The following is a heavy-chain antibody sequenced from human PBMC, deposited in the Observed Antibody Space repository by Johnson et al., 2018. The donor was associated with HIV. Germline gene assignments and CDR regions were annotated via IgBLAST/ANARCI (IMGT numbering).Heavy chain of an antibody. D-gene: IGHD3-16*01. V-gene: IGHV3-15*01. CDR2: VKSKTDGGTT. CDR1: GFTFTNAW. Sequence: MLLVESGGGLGQPGGSLRLSCAASGFTFTNAWMSWVRQAPGKGLEWVGRVKSKTDGGTTDYGAPVKGRFTISRDDSKNTLFLQMNSLKTEDTAVHYCWSQWNVLSFGGVNAFDIWGQGTMGTVSS. J-gene: IGHJ3*02. CDR3: WSQWNVLSFGGVNAFDI.